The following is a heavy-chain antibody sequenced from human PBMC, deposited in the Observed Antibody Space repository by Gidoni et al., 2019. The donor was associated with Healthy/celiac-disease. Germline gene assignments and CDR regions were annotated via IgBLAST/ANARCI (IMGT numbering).Heavy chain of an antibody. CDR2: ISYDGSNK. CDR3: AKELYSGSPKENWFDP. Sequence: QVQLVESGGGVVQPGRSLRLTCAAAGCTFSSYCMHWVRQAPGKGLEGVAVISYDGSNKYYADSVKGRFTISRDNSKNTLYLQMNSLRAEDTAVYYCAKELYSGSPKENWFDPWGQGTLVTVSS. V-gene: IGHV3-30*18. J-gene: IGHJ5*02. CDR1: GCTFSSYC. D-gene: IGHD1-26*01.